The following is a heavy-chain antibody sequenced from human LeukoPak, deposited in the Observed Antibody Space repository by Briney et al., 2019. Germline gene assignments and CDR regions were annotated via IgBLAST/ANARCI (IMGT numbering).Heavy chain of an antibody. V-gene: IGHV4-59*01. CDR1: GGSISSYY. CDR2: IYYSGST. CDR3: ARDISPYYFDN. J-gene: IGHJ4*02. Sequence: PSETLSLTCTVSGGSISSYYLSWIRQPPGKGLEWIGYIYYSGSTNYNPSLTSRGTISIDTSKNQFSLKVSSVTAADTAVYYCARDISPYYFDNWGQGTLVTVSS.